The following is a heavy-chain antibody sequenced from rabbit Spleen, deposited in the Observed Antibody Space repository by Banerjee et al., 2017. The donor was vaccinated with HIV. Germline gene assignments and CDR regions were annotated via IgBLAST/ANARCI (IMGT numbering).Heavy chain of an antibody. CDR1: GFSFSSSDY. V-gene: IGHV1S40*01. CDR2: IAGSSSAFT. J-gene: IGHJ6*01. D-gene: IGHD8-1*01. CDR3: ARDTGSSFSSYGMDL. Sequence: QSLEESGGDLVQPEGSLTLTCKASGFSFSSSDYICWVRQAPGKGLEWISCIAGSSSAFTYSATWATGRFTISKTSSTTVTLQMTSLTAADTATYFCARDTGSSFSSYGMDLWGQGTLVTVS.